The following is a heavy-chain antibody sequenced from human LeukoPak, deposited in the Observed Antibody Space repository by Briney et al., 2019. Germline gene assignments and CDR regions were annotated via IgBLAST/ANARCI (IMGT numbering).Heavy chain of an antibody. D-gene: IGHD5-12*01. J-gene: IGHJ4*02. CDR2: INPNSGGT. Sequence: GASVKVSCKASGYTFTGYYMRWVRQAPGQGPEWLGWINPNSGGTKSAQKFLGRVTMSRDTSINTAYMELSGLTSDDTALYYCARAYTGFESFDYWGQGTLVTVSS. V-gene: IGHV1-2*02. CDR1: GYTFTGYY. CDR3: ARAYTGFESFDY.